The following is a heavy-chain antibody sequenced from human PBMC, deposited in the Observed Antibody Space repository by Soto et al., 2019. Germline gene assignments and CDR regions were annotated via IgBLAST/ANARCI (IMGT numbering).Heavy chain of an antibody. CDR2: IIPILGIA. CDR3: ARESDGEYGYYFDY. J-gene: IGHJ4*02. V-gene: IGHV1-69*08. Sequence: QVQLVQSGAEVQKPGSSVKVSCKASGGTFSSYTISWVRQAPGQGLEWMGRIIPILGIANYAQKFQGRVTITADKTTSTDYMELGSLRSESTAVYYCARESDGEYGYYFDYMGQGTLVTVSS. CDR1: GGTFSSYT. D-gene: IGHD4-17*01.